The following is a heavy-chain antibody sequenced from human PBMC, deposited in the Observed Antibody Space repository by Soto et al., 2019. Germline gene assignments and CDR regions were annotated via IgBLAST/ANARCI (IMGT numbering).Heavy chain of an antibody. Sequence: QVQLVESGGGVAQPGRSLRLSCAASGFTFSSFSLHWVRQAPGKGLEWLALISYDGSTKYNADSVKGRFTVSRDNSNNTLYLQLSSLRPEDTAVYYCARTTTVAGTPEFDYWGQGTLVTVSS. CDR3: ARTTTVAGTPEFDY. J-gene: IGHJ4*02. CDR2: ISYDGSTK. CDR1: GFTFSSFS. D-gene: IGHD6-19*01. V-gene: IGHV3-30-3*01.